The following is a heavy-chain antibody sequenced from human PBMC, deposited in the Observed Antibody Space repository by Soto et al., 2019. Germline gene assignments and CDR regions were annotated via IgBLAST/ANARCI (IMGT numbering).Heavy chain of an antibody. D-gene: IGHD4-4*01. CDR1: GYTLTELS. V-gene: IGHV1-24*01. Sequence: ASVKVSCKVSGYTLTELSVHWVRQAPGKGLEWMGGFDPEDGETIYAQKFQGRVTMTEDTSTDTAYMELSSLRSEDTAVYYCATGTVGVTTPDDAFDIWGQGTMVTVSS. CDR3: ATGTVGVTTPDDAFDI. J-gene: IGHJ3*02. CDR2: FDPEDGET.